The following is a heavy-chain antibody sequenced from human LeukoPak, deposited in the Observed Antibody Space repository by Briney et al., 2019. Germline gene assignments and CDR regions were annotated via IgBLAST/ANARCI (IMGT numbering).Heavy chain of an antibody. CDR3: AKAAGITYYYYNMDV. CDR1: GFTLSSYA. V-gene: IGHV3-23*01. CDR2: ISGSGGTT. Sequence: GGSLRLSCAASGFTLSSYAMSWVRQAPGKGLEWVSGISGSGGTTYHADSVEGRFTISRDTSKNTLYLQMDSLRAEDTAVYYCAKAAGITYYYYNMDVWGQGTTVTVS. J-gene: IGHJ6*02. D-gene: IGHD3-10*01.